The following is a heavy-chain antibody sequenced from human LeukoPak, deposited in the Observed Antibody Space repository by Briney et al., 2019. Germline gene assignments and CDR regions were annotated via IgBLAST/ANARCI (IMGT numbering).Heavy chain of an antibody. J-gene: IGHJ4*02. D-gene: IGHD3-9*01. CDR1: GGSINNYY. CDR3: ARASLDILTGYYTPLYFDY. CDR2: IYYSGST. Sequence: SETLSLTCTVSGGSINNYYWSWIRQPPGKGLEWIGYIYYSGSTNYNPSLKSRVTISVDTSKNQFSLRLSSVTAADTAVYYCARASLDILTGYYTPLYFDYWGQGTLVTVSS. V-gene: IGHV4-59*01.